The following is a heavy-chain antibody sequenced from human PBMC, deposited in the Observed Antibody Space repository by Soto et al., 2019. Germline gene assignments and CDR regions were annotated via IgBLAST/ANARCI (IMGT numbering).Heavy chain of an antibody. J-gene: IGHJ6*02. CDR2: IKRDGSET. CDR3: TRSSDRGPYCGGVDV. Sequence: PGGSLRLSCAASGFTFSSYWMSWVRQAPGKGLEWVASIKRDGSETYYVDSVKGRFTISRDNAKNSLFLQINSLRAEDTAVFYCTRSSDRGPYCGGVDVWGLGTMVTVYS. CDR1: GFTFSSYW. D-gene: IGHD1-26*01. V-gene: IGHV3-7*03.